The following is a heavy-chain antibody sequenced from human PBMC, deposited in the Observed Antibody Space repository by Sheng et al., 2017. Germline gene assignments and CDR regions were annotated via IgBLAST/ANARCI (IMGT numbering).Heavy chain of an antibody. J-gene: IGHJ3*02. Sequence: EVQLVESGGDLVHPGGSLRLSCVGSGFTFSSHWMSWVRQAPGKGLEWVGNIKEDGTEINYVASVKGRFTISRDNARNSLYVQMNSLRAEDTAVYYCARGAYSWSVFDIWGQGTMVTVSS. CDR1: GFTFSSHW. CDR2: IKEDGTEI. CDR3: ARGAYSWSVFDI. D-gene: IGHD6-13*01. V-gene: IGHV3-7*01.